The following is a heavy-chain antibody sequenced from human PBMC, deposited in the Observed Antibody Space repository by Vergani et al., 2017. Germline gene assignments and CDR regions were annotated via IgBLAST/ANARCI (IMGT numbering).Heavy chain of an antibody. J-gene: IGHJ3*02. CDR3: ARAPLERPAFDI. CDR2: INHSGST. D-gene: IGHD1-1*01. V-gene: IGHV4-34*01. Sequence: VQLVESGGGLVQPGGSLRLSCAASGFTFSSYSMNWVRQAPGKGLEWIGEINHSGSTNYNPSLKSRVTISVDTSKNQFSLKLSSVTAADTAVYYCARAPLERPAFDIWGQGTMVTVSS. CDR1: GFTFSSYS.